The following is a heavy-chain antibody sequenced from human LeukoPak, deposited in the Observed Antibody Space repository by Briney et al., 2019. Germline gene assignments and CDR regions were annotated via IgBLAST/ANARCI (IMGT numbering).Heavy chain of an antibody. V-gene: IGHV1-2*02. CDR3: ARLTTTVTCFDY. CDR1: GYTCTGYN. D-gene: IGHD4-17*01. CDR2: INPNSGGT. Sequence: ASVKLSCKPSGYTCTGYNMYWVRQAPGQGHEWMGWINPNSGGTNYAQKFQGRVTMTRDTSISKAYMELSRLRSDDTAVYYCARLTTTVTCFDYWGQGTLVTVSS. J-gene: IGHJ4*02.